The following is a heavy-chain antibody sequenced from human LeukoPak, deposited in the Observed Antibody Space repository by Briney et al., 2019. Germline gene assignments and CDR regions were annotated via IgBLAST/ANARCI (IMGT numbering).Heavy chain of an antibody. D-gene: IGHD6-13*01. V-gene: IGHV4-30-2*01. CDR3: ARDPSSSWYFDY. Sequence: PSETLSLTCTVSGGSISSGGYYWSWIRQPPGKGLEWIGYIYHSGSTYYNPSLKSRVTISVDRSKNQFSLKLSSATAADTAVYYCARDPSSSWYFDYWGQGTLVTVSS. J-gene: IGHJ4*02. CDR2: IYHSGST. CDR1: GGSISSGGYY.